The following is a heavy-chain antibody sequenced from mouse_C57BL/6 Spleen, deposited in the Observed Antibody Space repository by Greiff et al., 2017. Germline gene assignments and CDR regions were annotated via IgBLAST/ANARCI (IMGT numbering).Heavy chain of an antibody. CDR3: ARKVYEDWYFDV. V-gene: IGHV1-64*01. D-gene: IGHD1-1*01. CDR1: GYTFTSYG. CDR2: IHPTSGST. Sequence: QVQLQQSGAELVKPGASVKLSCKASGYTFTSYGMHWVRQRPGQGLEWIGMIHPTSGSTNYNEKFKSKATLTVDKSSSTAYMQLSSLTSEDSAVYYCARKVYEDWYFDVWGTGTTVTVSS. J-gene: IGHJ1*03.